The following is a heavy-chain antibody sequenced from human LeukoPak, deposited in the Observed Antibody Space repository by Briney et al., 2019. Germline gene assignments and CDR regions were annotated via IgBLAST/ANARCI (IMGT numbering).Heavy chain of an antibody. V-gene: IGHV3-7*01. Sequence: GGSLRLSCAASGFTFSSYWMSWVRQAPGRGLEWAANIKQDGGGEYYVDSVKGRFTISRDNAKNSLYLQMNSLRAEDTAVYYCARESGSYFWGQGTLVIVAA. CDR3: ARESGSYF. CDR1: GFTFSSYW. J-gene: IGHJ4*02. D-gene: IGHD1-26*01. CDR2: IKQDGGGE.